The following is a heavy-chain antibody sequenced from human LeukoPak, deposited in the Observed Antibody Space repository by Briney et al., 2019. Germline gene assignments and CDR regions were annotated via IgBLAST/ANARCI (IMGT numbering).Heavy chain of an antibody. CDR2: IYYSGST. V-gene: IGHV4-39*07. CDR1: GGSISSSSYY. Sequence: TSETLSLTCTVSGGSISSSSYYWGWIRQPPGKGLEWIGSIYYSGSTYYNPSLKSRVTISVDTSKNQFSLKLSSVTVADTAVYYCAREVLGVDSDWYFDLWGRGTLVTVSS. CDR3: AREVLGVDSDWYFDL. J-gene: IGHJ2*01. D-gene: IGHD2-8*02.